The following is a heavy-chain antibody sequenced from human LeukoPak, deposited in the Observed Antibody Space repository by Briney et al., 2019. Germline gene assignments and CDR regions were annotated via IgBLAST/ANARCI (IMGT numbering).Heavy chain of an antibody. D-gene: IGHD2-2*02. CDR2: INHSGST. Sequence: PSETLSLTCAVYGGSLSGYYWSWIRQPPGKGLEWIGEINHSGSTNYNPSLKSRVTISVDTSKNQFSLKLSSVTAADTAVYYCARHGCSSTSCYRTLQYYYYYYMDVWGKGTTVTVSS. J-gene: IGHJ6*03. CDR3: ARHGCSSTSCYRTLQYYYYYYMDV. CDR1: GGSLSGYY. V-gene: IGHV4-34*01.